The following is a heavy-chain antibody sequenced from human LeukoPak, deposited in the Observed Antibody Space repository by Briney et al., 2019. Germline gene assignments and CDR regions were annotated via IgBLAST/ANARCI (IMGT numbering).Heavy chain of an antibody. Sequence: ASVKVSCKVSGYTLTELSMHWVRQAPGKGLEWMGGFDPEDGETIYAQKFQGRVTMTEDTSTDTAYMELSSLGSEDTAVYYCATDSPITTSGDYYYMDVWGKGTTVTVSS. CDR3: ATDSPITTSGDYYYMDV. J-gene: IGHJ6*03. CDR2: FDPEDGET. CDR1: GYTLTELS. V-gene: IGHV1-24*01. D-gene: IGHD3-22*01.